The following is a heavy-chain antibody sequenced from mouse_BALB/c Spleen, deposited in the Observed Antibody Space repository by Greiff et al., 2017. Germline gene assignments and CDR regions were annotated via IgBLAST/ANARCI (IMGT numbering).Heavy chain of an antibody. J-gene: IGHJ2*01. V-gene: IGHV5-15*02. Sequence: DVMLVESGGGLVQPGGSRKLSCAASGFTFSDYGMAWVRQAPGKGPEWVAFISNLAYSIYYADTVTGRFTISRENAKNTLYLEMSSLRSEDTAMYYCARVYGSRSNYCDYWGQGTTLTVSA. CDR2: ISNLAYSI. CDR3: ARVYGSRSNYCDY. CDR1: GFTFSDYG. D-gene: IGHD1-1*01.